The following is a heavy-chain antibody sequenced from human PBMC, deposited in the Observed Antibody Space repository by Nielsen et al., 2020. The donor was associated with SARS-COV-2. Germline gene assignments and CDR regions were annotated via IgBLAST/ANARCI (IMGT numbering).Heavy chain of an antibody. CDR1: GFTFSRNV. J-gene: IGHJ5*02. CDR3: AKGGLLPFDP. V-gene: IGHV3-23*01. Sequence: GESLKISCGASGFTFSRNVMTWVRQAPGKGLEWVAGISARGGATYHADSVKGRFTISRDNAKNSLYLQMNSLRAEDTALYYCAKGGLLPFDPWGQGTLVTVSS. D-gene: IGHD3-10*01. CDR2: ISARGGAT.